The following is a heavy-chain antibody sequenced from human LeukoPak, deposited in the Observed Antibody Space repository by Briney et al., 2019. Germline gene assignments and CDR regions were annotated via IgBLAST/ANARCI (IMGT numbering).Heavy chain of an antibody. D-gene: IGHD2-2*01. CDR2: IRYDGSNK. Sequence: GGSLRPSCEASFLTFSAYGMHWVRQAPGKGLEWVAFIRYDGSNKYYADSVKGRFTISRDNSKNTLYLQMNSLRAEDTAVYYCASRYCSSTSCYPAYFQHWGQGTLVTVSS. CDR3: ASRYCSSTSCYPAYFQH. J-gene: IGHJ1*01. V-gene: IGHV3-30*02. CDR1: FLTFSAYG.